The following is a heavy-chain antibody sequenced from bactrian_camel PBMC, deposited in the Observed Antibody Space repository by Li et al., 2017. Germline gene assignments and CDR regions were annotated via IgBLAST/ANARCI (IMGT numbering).Heavy chain of an antibody. D-gene: IGHD7*01. V-gene: IGHV3S10*01. J-gene: IGHJ4*01. CDR2: IHQDGAT. CDR1: GFAVSSAY. Sequence: VQLVESGGGLVQPGGSLRLSCAASGFAVSSAYMRWVRQAPGKVIQYLGGIHQDGATTYPESVRGRFTISRDNAKNTIYLQLNSLKFEDTAMYYCGKGELIGQGTQVTVS.